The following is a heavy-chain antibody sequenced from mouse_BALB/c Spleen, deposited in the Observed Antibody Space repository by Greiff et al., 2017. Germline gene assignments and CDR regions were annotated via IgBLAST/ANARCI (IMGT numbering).Heavy chain of an antibody. CDR1: GYTFTDYA. D-gene: IGHD2-1*01. CDR2: ISTYYGDA. Sequence: VQLQQSGAELVRPGVSVKISCKGSGYTFTDYAMHWVKQSHAKSLEWIGVISTYYGDASYNQKFKGKATMTVDKSSSTAYMELARLTSEDSAIYYCARETGNYYAMDYWGQGTSVTVSS. CDR3: ARETGNYYAMDY. J-gene: IGHJ4*01. V-gene: IGHV1S137*01.